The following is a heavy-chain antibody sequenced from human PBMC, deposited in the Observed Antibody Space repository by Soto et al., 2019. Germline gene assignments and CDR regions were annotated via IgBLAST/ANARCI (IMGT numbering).Heavy chain of an antibody. D-gene: IGHD2-21*02. CDR3: ARDRGLAYCGGDCADNWFDP. CDR2: ISYDGSNK. V-gene: IGHV3-30-3*01. Sequence: GGSLRLSCAASGFTFSSYAMHWVRQAPGKGLEWVAVISYDGSNKYYADSVKGRFTISRDNSKNTLYLQMNSLRAEDTAVYYCARDRGLAYCGGDCADNWFDPWGQGTLVTVSS. CDR1: GFTFSSYA. J-gene: IGHJ5*02.